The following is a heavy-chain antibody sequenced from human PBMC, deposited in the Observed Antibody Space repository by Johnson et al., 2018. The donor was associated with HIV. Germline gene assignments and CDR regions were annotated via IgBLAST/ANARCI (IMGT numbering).Heavy chain of an antibody. Sequence: EVQLVESGGGLVQPGGSLRLSCEASESTFSSYWMNWLRQAPGKGLEWVANIRQDGSEKYYVGSVKGRFTVSRDNARKSLYLQMNSLRPEDTAVFYCARGNSVAARIGAFDIWGQGTMVTVSS. CDR2: IRQDGSEK. CDR3: ARGNSVAARIGAFDI. V-gene: IGHV3-7*01. CDR1: ESTFSSYW. J-gene: IGHJ3*02. D-gene: IGHD6-6*01.